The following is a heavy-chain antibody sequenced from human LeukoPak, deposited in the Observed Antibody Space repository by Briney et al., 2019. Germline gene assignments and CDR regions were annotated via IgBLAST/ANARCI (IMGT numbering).Heavy chain of an antibody. CDR1: GFTFSSYV. J-gene: IGHJ4*02. CDR2: ISRGGGTT. CDR3: AKTSRAYSNYDSPFDY. V-gene: IGHV3-23*01. Sequence: GGSLRLSCAPSGFTFSSYVMSWVRQAPGKGLEWVSAISRGGGTTYYADSVKGRFTISRDNSKNTLYLQMTSLRAEDTAVYYCAKTSRAYSNYDSPFDYWGQGTLVTVSS. D-gene: IGHD5-12*01.